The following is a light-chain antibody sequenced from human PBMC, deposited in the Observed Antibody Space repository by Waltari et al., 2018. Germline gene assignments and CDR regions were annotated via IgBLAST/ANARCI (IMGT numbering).Light chain of an antibody. J-gene: IGKJ2*01. V-gene: IGKV1-5*03. CDR3: QQYDGSAQYT. Sequence: LAWFQRKPGGAPSLLIYMTSYLQPWFRSSFSVSGSGTEFALTISSLQPDDFATYYCQQYDGSAQYTFGHGT. CDR2: MTS.